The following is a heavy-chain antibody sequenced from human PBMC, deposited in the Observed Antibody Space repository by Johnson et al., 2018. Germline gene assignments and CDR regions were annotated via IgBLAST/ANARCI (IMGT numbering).Heavy chain of an antibody. D-gene: IGHD4-17*01. J-gene: IGHJ6*03. CDR2: ISSDGSNK. CDR1: GFSFINYG. CDR3: ASRTDYGDYAVYMDV. Sequence: VQLLESGGGVVQPGRSLRLSCAASGFSFINYGIHWVRQAPGKGLEWVAVISSDGSNKYYADSVKGRFTISRDNSKNTLYLQMNSLRAEDTAVYYCASRTDYGDYAVYMDVWGKGTTVTVSS. V-gene: IGHV3-30*03.